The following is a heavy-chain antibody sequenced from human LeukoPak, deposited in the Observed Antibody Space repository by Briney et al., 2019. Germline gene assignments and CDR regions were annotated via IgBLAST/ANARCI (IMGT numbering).Heavy chain of an antibody. V-gene: IGHV3-33*08. CDR2: IWYDGSNK. Sequence: GGSLRLSCAASGFTFSSYSMNWVRQAPGKGLEWVAVIWYDGSNKYYADSVKGRFTISRDNSKNTLYLQMNSLRAEDTAVYYCARVQHYGDYYTDYWGQGTLVTVSS. CDR1: GFTFSSYS. CDR3: ARVQHYGDYYTDY. D-gene: IGHD4-17*01. J-gene: IGHJ4*02.